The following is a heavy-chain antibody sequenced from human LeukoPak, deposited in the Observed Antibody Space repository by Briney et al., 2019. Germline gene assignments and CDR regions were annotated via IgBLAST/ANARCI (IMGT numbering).Heavy chain of an antibody. CDR1: GYTFTSYD. J-gene: IGHJ6*03. V-gene: IGHV1-8*01. CDR2: MNPNSGNT. Sequence: GASVKVSCKASGYTFTSYDINWVRQAAGQGLEWMGWMNPNSGNTGYAQKFQGRVTITRDTSISTAYMELGGLTSEDTAVYYCARGVNYDFWSGSYYSYYYMEVWGKGTTVTVSS. D-gene: IGHD3-3*01. CDR3: ARGVNYDFWSGSYYSYYYMEV.